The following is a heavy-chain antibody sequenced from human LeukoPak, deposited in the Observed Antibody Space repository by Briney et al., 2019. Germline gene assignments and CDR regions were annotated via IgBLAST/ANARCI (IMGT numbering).Heavy chain of an antibody. Sequence: SETLSLTCTVSGGSISSYYWSWIRQPPGKGLEWIGYIYYSGSTNYNPSLKSRVTISVDTSKNQFSLKLSSVTAADTAVYYCARIVVPAEASYHYYMDVWGKGTTVTVSS. J-gene: IGHJ6*03. V-gene: IGHV4-59*01. CDR3: ARIVVPAEASYHYYMDV. CDR2: IYYSGST. D-gene: IGHD2-2*01. CDR1: GGSISSYY.